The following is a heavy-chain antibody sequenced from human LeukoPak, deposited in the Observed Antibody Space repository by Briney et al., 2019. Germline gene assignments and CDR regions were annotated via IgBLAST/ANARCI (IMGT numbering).Heavy chain of an antibody. CDR3: ARVSWAHGSGWTYNWFDP. J-gene: IGHJ5*02. CDR2: ISNSDTTI. D-gene: IGHD6-19*01. CDR1: GFIFSDYY. V-gene: IGHV3-11*04. Sequence: PGGSLRLSXAASGFIFSDYYMSWIRQAPGKGLEWVSYISNSDTTIYYADSVKGRFTISRDNAKSSLYLQMHSLRAEDTAVYYCARVSWAHGSGWTYNWFDPWGQGALVTVSS.